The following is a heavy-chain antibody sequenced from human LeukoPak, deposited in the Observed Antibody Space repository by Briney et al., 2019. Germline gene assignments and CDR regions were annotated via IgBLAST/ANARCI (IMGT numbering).Heavy chain of an antibody. CDR2: INSDESTT. Sequence: GGSLRLSCAASGFTFSRYWMHWVRQAPGKGLVWVSRINSDESTTNYADSVKGRFTISRDNAENMLYLQMNSLRAEDTAVYYCAREGGIVATIHAFDIWGQGTMVTVSS. D-gene: IGHD5-12*01. J-gene: IGHJ3*02. CDR1: GFTFSRYW. V-gene: IGHV3-74*01. CDR3: AREGGIVATIHAFDI.